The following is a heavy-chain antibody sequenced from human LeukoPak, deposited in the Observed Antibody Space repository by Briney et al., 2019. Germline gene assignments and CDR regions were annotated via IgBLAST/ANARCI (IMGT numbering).Heavy chain of an antibody. CDR1: GFPFNDYN. V-gene: IGHV3-11*01. Sequence: GGSLRLSCAASGFPFNDYNMSWIRQAPGKGLEWLSYINIGGTNTHYADSVKGRFTISRDNAKKSLYLEMNNLRAEATAVYYCATDGAGFDTWGQGVLVTVSS. J-gene: IGHJ5*02. CDR2: INIGGTNT. CDR3: ATDGAGFDT.